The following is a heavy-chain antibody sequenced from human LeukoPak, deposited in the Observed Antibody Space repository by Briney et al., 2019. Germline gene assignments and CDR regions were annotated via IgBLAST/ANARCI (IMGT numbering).Heavy chain of an antibody. CDR1: GFTVSSNY. CDR3: AKDSGVTMIVVPDY. Sequence: GGSLRLSCAASGFTVSSNYMSWVRQAPGKGLKWVSVIYSGGSTYYADSVKGLFTISRHNSKNTLYLQMNSLRAEDTAVYYCAKDSGVTMIVVPDYWGPGTLVTVSS. V-gene: IGHV3-53*04. J-gene: IGHJ4*02. CDR2: IYSGGST. D-gene: IGHD3-22*01.